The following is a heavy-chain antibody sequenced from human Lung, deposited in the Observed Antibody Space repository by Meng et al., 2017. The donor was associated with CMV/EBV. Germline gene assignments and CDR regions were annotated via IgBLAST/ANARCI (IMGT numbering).Heavy chain of an antibody. J-gene: IGHJ3*02. Sequence: GESXKISCAASGFTFSSYGMSWVRQAPGKGLEWVSTMSAGGGSTKYADSVKGRFTISRDNSKNMLYLQMNSLRAEDTAVYYCAKDPSDIVLMDFAIYSVDIWXQGTMVTVSS. D-gene: IGHD2-8*01. CDR3: AKDPSDIVLMDFAIYSVDI. V-gene: IGHV3-23*01. CDR2: MSAGGGST. CDR1: GFTFSSYG.